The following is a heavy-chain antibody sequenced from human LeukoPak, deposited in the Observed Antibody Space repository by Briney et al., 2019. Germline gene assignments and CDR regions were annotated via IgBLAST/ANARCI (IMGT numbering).Heavy chain of an antibody. CDR3: ARGRLKAAPDERYYFDY. Sequence: ASVTVSCKVSGYTLTELSMHWVRQAPGKGLEWMGGFDPEDGETIYAQKFQARVTITADKSTSTAYMDLSSLRSDDTAVYYCARGRLKAAPDERYYFDYWGQGTLVTVSS. D-gene: IGHD6-6*01. V-gene: IGHV1-24*01. J-gene: IGHJ4*02. CDR1: GYTLTELS. CDR2: FDPEDGET.